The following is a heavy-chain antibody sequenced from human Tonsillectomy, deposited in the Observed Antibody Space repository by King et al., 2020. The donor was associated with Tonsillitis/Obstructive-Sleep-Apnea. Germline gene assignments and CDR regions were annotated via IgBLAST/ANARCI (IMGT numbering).Heavy chain of an antibody. CDR1: GGSISSYY. V-gene: IGHV4-59*01. J-gene: IGHJ4*02. CDR2: IYYSGST. CDR3: ARGYITGTVDY. D-gene: IGHD1-7*01. Sequence: VQLQESGPGLVKPSETLSLTCTVSGGSISSYYWSWIRQPPGKGLEWIGYIYYSGSTNYNPSLKSRVTISVDTSKNQFSLKPTSVTAADTAVYFCARGYITGTVDYWGQGTLVTVSS.